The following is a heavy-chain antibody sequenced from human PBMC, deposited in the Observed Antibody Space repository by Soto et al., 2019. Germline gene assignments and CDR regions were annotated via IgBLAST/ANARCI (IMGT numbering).Heavy chain of an antibody. CDR2: ISSSSSYI. Sequence: GALRLSCAASGFTFSSYSMNWVRQAPGKGLEWVSSISSSSSYIYYADSVKGRFTISRDNAKNSLYLQMNSLRAEDTAVYYCARLYSSGNFDYWGQGTLVTVSS. CDR3: ARLYSSGNFDY. V-gene: IGHV3-21*01. D-gene: IGHD3-22*01. CDR1: GFTFSSYS. J-gene: IGHJ4*02.